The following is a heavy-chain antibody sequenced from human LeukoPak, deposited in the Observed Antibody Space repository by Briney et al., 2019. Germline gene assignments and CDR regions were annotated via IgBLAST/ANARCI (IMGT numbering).Heavy chain of an antibody. CDR3: ARGYSSSSQGWFDP. CDR1: GGTFSSYA. Sequence: GASVKVSCKASGGTFSSYAISWVRQAPGQGLEWMGGIIPIFGTANYAQKFQGRVTITADESTSTAYMELSSLRSEDTAVYYCARGYSSSSQGWFDPWGQGTLVTVSS. V-gene: IGHV1-69*13. CDR2: IIPIFGTA. D-gene: IGHD6-6*01. J-gene: IGHJ5*02.